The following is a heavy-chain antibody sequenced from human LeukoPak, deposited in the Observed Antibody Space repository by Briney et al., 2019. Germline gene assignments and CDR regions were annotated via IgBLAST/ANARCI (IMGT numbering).Heavy chain of an antibody. J-gene: IGHJ6*02. D-gene: IGHD3-16*01. CDR1: GFTFSSYS. CDR2: ISSSSSTI. Sequence: PGGSLRLSCAASGFTFSSYSMNWVRQAPGKGLEWVSYISSSSSTIYYADSVKGRFTISRDNAKNSLYLQMNSLRAEDTAVYYCAWVRVWYYYGMDVWAKGPRSPSP. V-gene: IGHV3-48*04. CDR3: AWVRVWYYYGMDV.